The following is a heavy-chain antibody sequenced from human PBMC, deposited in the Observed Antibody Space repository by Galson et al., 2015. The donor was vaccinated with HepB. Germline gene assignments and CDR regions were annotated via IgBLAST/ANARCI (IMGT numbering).Heavy chain of an antibody. J-gene: IGHJ6*02. CDR3: ARESSGWYSSYYGMDV. Sequence: CAISGDSVSSNSAAWNWIRQSPSRGLEWLGRTYYRSKWYNDYAESVRSRITINPNSSKNQLYLQLNFVTPEDTAVYYCARESSGWYSSYYGMDVWGQGTTFTVSS. D-gene: IGHD6-19*01. CDR1: GDSVSSNSAA. V-gene: IGHV6-1*01. CDR2: TYYRSKWYN.